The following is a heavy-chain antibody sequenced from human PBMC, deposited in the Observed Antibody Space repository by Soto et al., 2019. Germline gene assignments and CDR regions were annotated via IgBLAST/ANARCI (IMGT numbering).Heavy chain of an antibody. CDR2: ISAAGDP. CDR1: GFTFRNYD. J-gene: IGHJ6*02. Sequence: EVQLVESGGGLVQPGGSLRLSCEASGFTFRNYDMPWVRQGTGKGLEWVSGISAAGDPDYADSVEGRFTISRENAQNSFFLQMNSLRAGDTAVYSCARTDRDFYGLDVWGQGTTVIVSS. V-gene: IGHV3-13*05. CDR3: ARTDRDFYGLDV.